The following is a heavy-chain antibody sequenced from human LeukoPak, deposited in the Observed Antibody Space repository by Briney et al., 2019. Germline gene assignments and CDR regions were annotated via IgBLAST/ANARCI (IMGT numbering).Heavy chain of an antibody. D-gene: IGHD1-26*01. Sequence: SETLSLTCTVSGGSISSSSYYWGWIRQPPGKGLEWIGSIYYSGSTYYNPSLKSRVTISVDTSKNQFSLKLSSVTAADTAVYYCTRHTHMGGSYSPPGWGQGTMVTVSP. V-gene: IGHV4-39*07. CDR1: GGSISSSSYY. CDR3: TRHTHMGGSYSPPG. J-gene: IGHJ3*01. CDR2: IYYSGST.